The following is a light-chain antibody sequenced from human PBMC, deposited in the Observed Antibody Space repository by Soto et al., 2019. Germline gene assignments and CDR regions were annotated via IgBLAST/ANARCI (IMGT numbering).Light chain of an antibody. V-gene: IGKV3-20*01. Sequence: EIVLTQSPGTLSLSPGERATLSCRASQSVSTSYLAWYQQKPGQAPRLLIYDSSSRATGIPDRFRGSGSGTDFTLTISRLEPEYFAVYYCQQHGSSPQTFGQGTKVEIK. CDR3: QQHGSSPQT. J-gene: IGKJ1*01. CDR1: QSVSTSY. CDR2: DSS.